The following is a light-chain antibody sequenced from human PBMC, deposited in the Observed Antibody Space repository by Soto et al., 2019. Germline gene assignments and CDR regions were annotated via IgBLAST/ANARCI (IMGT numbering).Light chain of an antibody. J-gene: IGLJ1*01. V-gene: IGLV2-14*01. CDR2: EVS. CDR1: SSDVGGYNY. CDR3: SSYTTSSTLS. Sequence: QSALTQPVSVSGSPGQSITISCTGTSSDVGGYNYVSWYQQHPGKTPKLMIYEVSSRPSGVSDRFSGSKSGNTASLTISGLQAEDEADYYCSSYTTSSTLSFGTGTQLTVL.